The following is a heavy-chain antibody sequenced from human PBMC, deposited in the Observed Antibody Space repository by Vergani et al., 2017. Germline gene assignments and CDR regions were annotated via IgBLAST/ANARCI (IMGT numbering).Heavy chain of an antibody. D-gene: IGHD3-10*01. CDR1: GFTVSSNY. V-gene: IGHV3-53*02. CDR2: IYSGGST. J-gene: IGHJ4*02. Sequence: EVQLVETGGGLIQPGGSLRLSCAASGFTVSSNYMSWVRQAPGKGLEWVSVIYSGGSTYYADSVKGRFTISRDNSKNTLYLQMNSLRAEDTAVYYCARGLWFGELSPHLDYWGQGTLVTVSS. CDR3: ARGLWFGELSPHLDY.